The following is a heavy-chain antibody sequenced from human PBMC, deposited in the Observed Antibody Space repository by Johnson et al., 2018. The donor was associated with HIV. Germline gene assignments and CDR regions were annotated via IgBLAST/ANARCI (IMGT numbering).Heavy chain of an antibody. D-gene: IGHD6-19*01. CDR2: ITGSGGST. V-gene: IGHV3-23*04. Sequence: VQLVESGGGLVQPGGSLRLSCAASGFTFSSYAMNWVRQAPGKGLEWVSAITGSGGSTYYADSVKGRFPISRDNSKNTLYLQMNSLRAADTAVYYWANFGRSSGWYEGGVFDIWGQGTMVTVSS. J-gene: IGHJ3*02. CDR1: GFTFSSYA. CDR3: ANFGRSSGWYEGGVFDI.